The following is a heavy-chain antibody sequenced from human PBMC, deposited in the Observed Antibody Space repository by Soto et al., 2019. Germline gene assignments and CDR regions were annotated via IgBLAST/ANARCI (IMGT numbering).Heavy chain of an antibody. CDR2: INAGKGNT. J-gene: IGHJ3*02. CDR3: ARDRVWTTVVIEGVSFHI. Sequence: GASVKVSCKASGYTFTKYIIHWVRQAPGQRLEWMGWINAGKGNTKYSQKFQGRVTITRDTSASKAYMELRSLRSEDTAVYYCARDRVWTTVVIEGVSFHIWGPGTMVTVSS. CDR1: GYTFTKYI. D-gene: IGHD4-17*01. V-gene: IGHV1-3*01.